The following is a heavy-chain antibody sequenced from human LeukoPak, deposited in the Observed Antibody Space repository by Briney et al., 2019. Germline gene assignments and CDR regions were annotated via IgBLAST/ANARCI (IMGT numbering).Heavy chain of an antibody. J-gene: IGHJ4*02. Sequence: GGSLRLSCAASEFSVGSNYMTWVRQAPGKGLEWVSLIYSGGSTYYADSVKGRFTISRDNSKNTLYLQMNSLRAEDTAVYYCARVDRYDFYFDYWGQGTLVTVSS. CDR2: IYSGGST. D-gene: IGHD5-12*01. CDR1: EFSVGSNY. V-gene: IGHV3-66*01. CDR3: ARVDRYDFYFDY.